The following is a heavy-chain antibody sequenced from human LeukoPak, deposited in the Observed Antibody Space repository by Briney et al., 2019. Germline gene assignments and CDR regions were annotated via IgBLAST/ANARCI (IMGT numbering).Heavy chain of an antibody. CDR1: GFTFSSYS. Sequence: GGSLRLSCAASGFTFSSYSMNWVRQAPGKGLEWVSSISSSSSYIYYADSVKGRFTISRDNSKNTLYLQMTSLRADDTAIFYCAKSWNYYDSSGDDALDIWGQGTMVTVSS. CDR2: ISSSSSYI. J-gene: IGHJ3*02. CDR3: AKSWNYYDSSGDDALDI. V-gene: IGHV3-21*04. D-gene: IGHD3-22*01.